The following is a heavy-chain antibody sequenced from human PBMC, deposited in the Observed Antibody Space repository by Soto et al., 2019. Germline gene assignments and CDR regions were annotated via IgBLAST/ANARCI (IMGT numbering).Heavy chain of an antibody. D-gene: IGHD2-8*01. CDR2: VIPNLGVT. CDR1: GGTLSSYT. Sequence: SVKVSCKASGGTLSSYTFSWVRQAPGQGLEWMGRVIPNLGVTNYAKKFQGRFTIVVDTSTSTAYMELNSLRYEDTAVYYCARDKGEYNGARCRDFVYWGQGTLVTVSS. J-gene: IGHJ4*02. V-gene: IGHV1-69*04. CDR3: ARDKGEYNGARCRDFVY.